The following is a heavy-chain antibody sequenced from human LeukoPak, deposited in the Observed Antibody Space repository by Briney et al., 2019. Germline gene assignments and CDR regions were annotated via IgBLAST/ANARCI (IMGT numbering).Heavy chain of an antibody. CDR2: ITGSGDII. CDR3: ARVGRDSQHLDY. Sequence: GGSLRLSCAASGFTFSTYEMNWVRQAPGKGLEWVSYITGSGDIIYCADSVKGRLTFSRDNAKNSLYLQMNSLRAEDTAVYYCARVGRDSQHLDYWGPGTLVTVSS. CDR1: GFTFSTYE. V-gene: IGHV3-48*03. D-gene: IGHD2-15*01. J-gene: IGHJ4*02.